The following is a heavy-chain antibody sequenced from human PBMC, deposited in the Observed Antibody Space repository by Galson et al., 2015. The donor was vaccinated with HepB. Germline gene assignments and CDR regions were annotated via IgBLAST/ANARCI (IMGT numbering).Heavy chain of an antibody. J-gene: IGHJ1*01. CDR1: GGTFSSYA. CDR2: IIPIFGTA. CDR3: ATGRDGSTAEYFQH. V-gene: IGHV1-69*13. Sequence: SVKVSCKASGGTFSSYAISWVRQAPGQGLGWMGGIIPIFGTANYAQKFQGRVTITADESTSTAYMELSSLRSEDTAVYYCATGRDGSTAEYFQHWGQGTLVTVSS. D-gene: IGHD5-24*01.